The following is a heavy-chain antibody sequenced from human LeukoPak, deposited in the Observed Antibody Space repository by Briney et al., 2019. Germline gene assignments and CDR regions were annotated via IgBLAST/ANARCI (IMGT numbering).Heavy chain of an antibody. J-gene: IGHJ4*02. CDR3: ARAPSGSYYKAFDY. CDR1: GFTFSSYA. Sequence: PGRSLRLSCAASGFTFSSYAMHWVRQAPGKGLEWVAIISYDGSTKYYADSVKGRFTISRDNSKNTLYLQMNSLRAEDTAVYYCARAPSGSYYKAFDYWGQGTLVTVSS. V-gene: IGHV3-30*04. D-gene: IGHD3-10*01. CDR2: ISYDGSTK.